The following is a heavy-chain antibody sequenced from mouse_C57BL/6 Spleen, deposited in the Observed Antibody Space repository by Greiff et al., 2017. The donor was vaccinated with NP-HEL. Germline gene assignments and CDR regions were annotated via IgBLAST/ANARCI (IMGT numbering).Heavy chain of an antibody. D-gene: IGHD1-1*01. CDR3: ARDYDGSRDDFDY. V-gene: IGHV1-80*01. CDR2: IYPGDGDT. J-gene: IGHJ2*01. Sequence: VHLVESGAELVKPGASVKISCKASGYAFSSYWMNWVKQRPGKGLEWIGQIYPGDGDTNYNGKFKGKATLTADKSSSTAYMQLSSLTSEDSAVYFCARDYDGSRDDFDYWGQGTTLTVSS. CDR1: GYAFSSYW.